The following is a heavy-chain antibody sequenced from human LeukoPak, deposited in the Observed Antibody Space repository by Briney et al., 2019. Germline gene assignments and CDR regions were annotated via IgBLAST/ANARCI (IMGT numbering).Heavy chain of an antibody. Sequence: TGGSLRLSCAVSGVRVSDYYMSWVRQAPGKGRGWVGLMRDRGEAFYADFVRGRFAISRGESENTLDLQMNSMRVEDTAVYFCARDRAALQDWVEFDPWGQGTPVIVSS. CDR3: ARDRAALQDWVEFDP. CDR2: MRDRGEA. D-gene: IGHD3/OR15-3a*01. V-gene: IGHV3-66*03. J-gene: IGHJ5*02. CDR1: GVRVSDYY.